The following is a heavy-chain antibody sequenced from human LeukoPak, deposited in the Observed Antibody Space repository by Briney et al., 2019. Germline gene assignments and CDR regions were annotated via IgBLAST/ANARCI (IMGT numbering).Heavy chain of an antibody. Sequence: GALKPSFSGSGFTFNNQSINWVPQAPGKGLGGGSSISSSSSYIYYADSVKGRFTISRDSAKNSLYLQMNSLRAEDTAVYYCARVAWSSGWPLLKYWGQGTLVTVSS. J-gene: IGHJ4*02. D-gene: IGHD6-19*01. CDR1: GFTFNNQS. CDR3: ARVAWSSGWPLLKY. CDR2: ISSSSSYI. V-gene: IGHV3-21*01.